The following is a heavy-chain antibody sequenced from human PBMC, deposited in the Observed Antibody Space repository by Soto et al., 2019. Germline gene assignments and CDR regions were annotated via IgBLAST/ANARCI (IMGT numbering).Heavy chain of an antibody. CDR3: AKDIVLMVYAIPGGDWFDP. CDR2: ISGSGGST. V-gene: IGHV3-23*01. Sequence: PGGSLRLSCAASGFTFSSYAMGWVRQAPGKGLEWVSAISGSGGSTYYADSVKGRFTSSRDNSKNALYLQMNSLRAEDTAVYYCAKDIVLMVYAIPGGDWFDPWGQRTLVTVSS. J-gene: IGHJ5*02. CDR1: GFTFSSYA. D-gene: IGHD2-8*01.